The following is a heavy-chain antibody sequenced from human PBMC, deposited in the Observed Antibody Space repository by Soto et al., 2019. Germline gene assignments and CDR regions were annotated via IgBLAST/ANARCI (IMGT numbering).Heavy chain of an antibody. V-gene: IGHV3-66*01. CDR2: IYSGGGT. D-gene: IGHD4-17*01. CDR1: GFTVSNNY. Sequence: EVQLVESGGGLVQPGGSLRLSCAASGFTVSNNYMSWVRQAPGKGLEYVSVIYSGGGTYYADSVKGRFTISRDNSKNTRYLQINSLGAEDTAVYYCARSPTRTNYADYFDPWGQGTLVTVSS. CDR3: ARSPTRTNYADYFDP. J-gene: IGHJ5*02.